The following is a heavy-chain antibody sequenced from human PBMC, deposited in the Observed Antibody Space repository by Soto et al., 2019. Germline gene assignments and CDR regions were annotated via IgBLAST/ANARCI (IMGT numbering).Heavy chain of an antibody. Sequence: SETLSLTCAVSGGSISSSNWWSWVRQPPGKGLEWIGEIYHSGSTNYNPSLKSRVTISVDKSKNQFSLKLSSVTAADTAVYYCARDRDTMVRGVIANTYYYYYYGMDVWGQGTTVT. CDR1: GGSISSSNW. CDR2: IYHSGST. J-gene: IGHJ6*02. D-gene: IGHD3-10*01. CDR3: ARDRDTMVRGVIANTYYYYYYGMDV. V-gene: IGHV4-4*02.